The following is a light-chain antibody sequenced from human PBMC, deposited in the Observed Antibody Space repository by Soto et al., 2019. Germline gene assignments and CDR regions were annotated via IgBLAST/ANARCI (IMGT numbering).Light chain of an antibody. V-gene: IGLV1-51*01. Sequence: QSVLTQPPSVSAAPGHKVTISCSGSSSNIGNNYVSWYQQLPGTAPKLLIYDNNKRPSGIPDRFSGSKSGTSATLGITGLQTGDEADYYCGTWDSSLSAYVFGTGTKLTVL. CDR2: DNN. J-gene: IGLJ1*01. CDR1: SSNIGNNY. CDR3: GTWDSSLSAYV.